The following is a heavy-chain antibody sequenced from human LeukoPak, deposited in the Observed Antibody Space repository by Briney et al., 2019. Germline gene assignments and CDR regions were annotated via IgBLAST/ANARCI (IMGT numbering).Heavy chain of an antibody. Sequence: SETLSLICTVSGGSVSSGTYYWSWIRQPPGKELEWIGYISYSGTNNYNPSLKSRVTISKDTSKNQFSLKLTSVTAADTAVYYCATCRDEFGDYGFTSWGQGTLVTVSS. CDR3: ATCRDEFGDYGFTS. V-gene: IGHV4-61*01. CDR2: ISYSGTN. D-gene: IGHD4-17*01. CDR1: GGSVSSGTYY. J-gene: IGHJ5*02.